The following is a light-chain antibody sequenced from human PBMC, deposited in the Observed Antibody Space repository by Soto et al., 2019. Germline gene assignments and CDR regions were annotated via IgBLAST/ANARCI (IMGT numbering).Light chain of an antibody. CDR2: EVT. Sequence: QSALTQPASVSGSPGQSITISCAGTSSDVGGYNYVSWYQQHPGKAPKLIIYEVTNRPSGISDRFSGSKSGNTASLTISGLQAEDEVDYYCSSYTSSNTRAYVFGTGTKLTVL. CDR1: SSDVGGYNY. CDR3: SSYTSSNTRAYV. J-gene: IGLJ1*01. V-gene: IGLV2-14*01.